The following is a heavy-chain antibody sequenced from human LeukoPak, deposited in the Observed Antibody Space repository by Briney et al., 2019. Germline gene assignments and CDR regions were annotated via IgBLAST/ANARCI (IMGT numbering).Heavy chain of an antibody. CDR2: INHSGST. Sequence: SETLSLTCAVYGGSFSGYYWSWLRQPPGKGLEWIGEINHSGSTNYNPSLKRRVTISVDTSKNQFSLQLSSVTAADTAVYYCARGGVWDCSSTSCYGSPYYFDYWGQGTLVTVSS. CDR1: GGSFSGYY. CDR3: ARGGVWDCSSTSCYGSPYYFDY. V-gene: IGHV4-34*01. J-gene: IGHJ4*02. D-gene: IGHD2-2*01.